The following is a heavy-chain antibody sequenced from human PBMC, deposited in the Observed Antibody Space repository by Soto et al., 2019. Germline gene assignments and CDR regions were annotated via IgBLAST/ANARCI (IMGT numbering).Heavy chain of an antibody. CDR3: AKEYDTSSHFSRLDF. CDR1: GFTFSHYG. J-gene: IGHJ4*02. Sequence: QVQLVESGGGVVQPGTSLRLSCAASGFTFSHYGIHWVRQAPGKGLEWVGLSWSGGRGEDCADSVRGRFTISRDYSKTTVYLQMNSLSVEDTAVYYCAKEYDTSSHFSRLDFRGQGDLVTVSA. CDR2: SWSGGRGE. D-gene: IGHD3-22*01. V-gene: IGHV3-33*06.